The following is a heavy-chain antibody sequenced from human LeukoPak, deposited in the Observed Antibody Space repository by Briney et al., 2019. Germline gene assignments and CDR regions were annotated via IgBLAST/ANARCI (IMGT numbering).Heavy chain of an antibody. Sequence: DSVKVSCKSSGYTFTNYGITWVRQAPGQGLEWMGWISYYNGNTNYAQKFQGRVTMTTDTSTSTAYMEVRSLRSDDTAMYYCARVCHWDIDNTRGDPVDYWGQGTLVTVSS. J-gene: IGHJ4*02. D-gene: IGHD2-15*01. CDR3: ARVCHWDIDNTRGDPVDY. CDR2: ISYYNGNT. CDR1: GYTFTNYG. V-gene: IGHV1-18*01.